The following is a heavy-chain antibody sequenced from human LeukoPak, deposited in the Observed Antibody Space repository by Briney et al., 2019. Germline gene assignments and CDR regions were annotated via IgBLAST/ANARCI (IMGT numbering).Heavy chain of an antibody. CDR1: GGSISGYY. CDR3: ARGTLRGANGAYGMDV. D-gene: IGHD2-8*01. Sequence: SETLSLTCTVSGGSISGYYWSWIRQPPGEGLEWIGYVYYSGSTNYSPSLKSRVTISVDTSKNQFSLKLSSVTAADTAVYSCARGTLRGANGAYGMDVWGQGTTVTVSS. CDR2: VYYSGST. V-gene: IGHV4-59*01. J-gene: IGHJ6*02.